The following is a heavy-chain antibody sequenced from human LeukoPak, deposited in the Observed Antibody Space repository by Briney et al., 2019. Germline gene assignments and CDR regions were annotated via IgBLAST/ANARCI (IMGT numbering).Heavy chain of an antibody. Sequence: YSMNWVRQAPGKGLEWVSCISSSSSYKYYADSVKGRFTISRDNAKNSVNLQMNSLRAEDTAVYYCARLFAFPSDAFDIWGQGTMVTVSS. CDR1: YS. J-gene: IGHJ3*02. V-gene: IGHV3-21*01. CDR2: ISSSSSYK. CDR3: ARLFAFPSDAFDI. D-gene: IGHD3-3*02.